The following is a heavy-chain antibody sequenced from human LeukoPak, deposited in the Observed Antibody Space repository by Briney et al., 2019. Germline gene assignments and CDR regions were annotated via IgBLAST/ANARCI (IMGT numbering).Heavy chain of an antibody. V-gene: IGHV1-2*06. J-gene: IGHJ4*02. Sequence: ASVKVSCKASGYAFTGYYIHWVRQAPGQGLEWMGRVNPNTGGTYYAQKFQGRVTMTRDTSISMAYMELSGLRSDDTALYYCARDREYCGGDCYPYYFHSWGQGTLVTVSS. CDR2: VNPNTGGT. CDR3: ARDREYCGGDCYPYYFHS. D-gene: IGHD2-21*02. CDR1: GYAFTGYY.